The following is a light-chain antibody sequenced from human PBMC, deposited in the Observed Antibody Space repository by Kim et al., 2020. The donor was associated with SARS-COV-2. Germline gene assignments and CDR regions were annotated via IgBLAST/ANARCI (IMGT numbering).Light chain of an antibody. CDR2: WAS. Sequence: DIVMTQSPDSLAASLGERAAINCKSSQNILSSSNNKNYLAWYQQKAGQPPKLLIYWASTRESGVPDRFSGSGSGTDFTLTISSLQAEDVAVYYCQQYYSTPLTFGQGTKVDIK. CDR3: QQYYSTPLT. V-gene: IGKV4-1*01. CDR1: QNILSSSNNKNY. J-gene: IGKJ1*01.